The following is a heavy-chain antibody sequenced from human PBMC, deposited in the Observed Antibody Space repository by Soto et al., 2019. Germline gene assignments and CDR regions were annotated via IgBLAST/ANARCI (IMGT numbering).Heavy chain of an antibody. CDR1: GFTFRTHT. D-gene: IGHD3-16*01. CDR2: ISSGGTYL. CDR3: VKGGEDITSPYGMDV. J-gene: IGHJ6*02. V-gene: IGHV3-21*06. Sequence: PGGSLRLSCAGSGFTFRTHTLVWVRQAPGKGLEWVSSISSGGTYLKYAHSVKGRFAISRDDAKDSVFLQMNSLKTDDTAVYYCVKGGEDITSPYGMDVWGQGTTVTVSS.